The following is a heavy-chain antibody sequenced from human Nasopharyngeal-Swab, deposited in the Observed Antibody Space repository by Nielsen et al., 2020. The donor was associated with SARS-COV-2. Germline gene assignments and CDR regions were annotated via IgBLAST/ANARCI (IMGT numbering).Heavy chain of an antibody. CDR1: GYNFTTYD. CDR2: MNPNSGNT. D-gene: IGHD1-26*01. V-gene: IGHV1-8*01. Sequence: ASVKVSCKASGYNFTTYDLNWVRQATGQGLEWMGWMNPNSGNTGYAQKFQGRVTMTRKTSLSTAYLELRSLRSDDTAVYYCARGGVGPVGGALDYWGQGTLVTVSS. CDR3: ARGGVGPVGGALDY. J-gene: IGHJ4*02.